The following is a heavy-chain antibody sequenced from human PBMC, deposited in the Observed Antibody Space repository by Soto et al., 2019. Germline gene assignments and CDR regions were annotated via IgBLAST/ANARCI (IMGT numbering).Heavy chain of an antibody. J-gene: IGHJ5*02. CDR3: ARDYSSGWSTNFWGKGENWFDP. CDR2: ISPYNGKT. CDR1: GYTFTSYG. Sequence: QVQLVQSGAEVKKPGASVKVSCKTSGYTFTSYGISWVRQAPGQGLKWMGWISPYNGKTNYAQKVQGRVTMTTDTSTNTAYMELRSLRSDDTAVYYCARDYSSGWSTNFWGKGENWFDPWGQGTLVTVSS. V-gene: IGHV1-18*01. D-gene: IGHD6-19*01.